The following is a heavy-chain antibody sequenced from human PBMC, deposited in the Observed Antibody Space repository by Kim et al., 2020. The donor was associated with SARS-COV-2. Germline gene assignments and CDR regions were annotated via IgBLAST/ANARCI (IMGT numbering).Heavy chain of an antibody. CDR3: AKTLGITIFGVVIPSDAFDI. CDR2: ISGSGGST. Sequence: GGSLRLSCAASGFTFSSYAMSWVRQAPGKGLEWVSAISGSGGSTYYADSAKGRFTISRDNSKNTLYLQMNSLRAEDKAVYYCAKTLGITIFGVVIPSDAFDIWGQGAIVTVSS. V-gene: IGHV3-23*01. J-gene: IGHJ3*02. CDR1: GFTFSSYA. D-gene: IGHD3-3*01.